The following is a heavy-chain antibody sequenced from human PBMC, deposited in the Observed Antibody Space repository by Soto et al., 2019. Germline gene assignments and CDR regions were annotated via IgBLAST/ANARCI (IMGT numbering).Heavy chain of an antibody. CDR3: AREGTTPGLGYCISTSCPLDV. D-gene: IGHD2-2*01. V-gene: IGHV1-46*01. J-gene: IGHJ6*02. CDR1: GYTFTSYY. CDR2: INPSGGST. Sequence: GASVKVSCKASGYTFTSYYMHWVRQAPGQGLEWMGIINPSGGSTSYAQKFQGRVTMTRDTSTSTVYMELSSLRSEDTAVYYCAREGTTPGLGYCISTSCPLDVWGQGTTVTVSS.